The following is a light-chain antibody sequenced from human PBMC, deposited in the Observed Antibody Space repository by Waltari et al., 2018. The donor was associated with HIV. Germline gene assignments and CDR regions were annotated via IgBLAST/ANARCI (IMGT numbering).Light chain of an antibody. Sequence: SYELTQPPSVSVSPRQTATITCSGDSLGFKYVSWYQLKPGQSPVLVIDQDKNRPSGIAGRFSGSNSGNTATLTISGTQPTDEADYFCHAWDTNDYVVFGGGTKLTVL. CDR2: QDK. CDR3: HAWDTNDYVV. V-gene: IGLV3-1*01. J-gene: IGLJ2*01. CDR1: SLGFKY.